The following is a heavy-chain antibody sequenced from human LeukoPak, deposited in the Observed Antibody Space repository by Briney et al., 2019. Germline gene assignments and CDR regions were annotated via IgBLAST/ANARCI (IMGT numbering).Heavy chain of an antibody. Sequence: SETLSLTCTVSGASISSYYWSWIRQPPGKGLEWIGDIYYSGSIKYNPSLKSRVTMSVDTSKNQFSLKLSSVTAADTAIYYCARENPSGYYNRPIDYWGQGTLVTVSP. J-gene: IGHJ4*02. CDR1: GASISSYY. V-gene: IGHV4-59*01. CDR2: IYYSGSI. D-gene: IGHD3-22*01. CDR3: ARENPSGYYNRPIDY.